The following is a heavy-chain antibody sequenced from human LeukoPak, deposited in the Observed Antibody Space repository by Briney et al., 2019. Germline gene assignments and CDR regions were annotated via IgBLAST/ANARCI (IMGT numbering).Heavy chain of an antibody. Sequence: SETLSLTCTVSGASISSYYWSWIRQPPGKGLEWIGDIYYSGSIKYNPSLKSRVTMSVDTSKNQFSLKLSSVTAADTAIYYCARENPSGYYNRPIDYWGQGTLVTVSP. J-gene: IGHJ4*02. CDR1: GASISSYY. V-gene: IGHV4-59*01. CDR2: IYYSGSI. D-gene: IGHD3-22*01. CDR3: ARENPSGYYNRPIDY.